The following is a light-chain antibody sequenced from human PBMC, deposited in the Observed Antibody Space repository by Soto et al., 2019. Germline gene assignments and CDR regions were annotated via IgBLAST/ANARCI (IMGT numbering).Light chain of an antibody. CDR2: FDD. CDR3: AAWDDSLNVVL. CDR1: TSNIGNNA. J-gene: IGLJ2*01. V-gene: IGLV1-36*01. Sequence: VLTQPPSVSGAPRQRVSISCSGATSNIGNNAVNWYQQLPGKAPKLLIYFDDLMPSGVSDRFSGSKSGTSASLAISGLQSEDEADYYCAAWDDSLNVVLFGGGTQLTVL.